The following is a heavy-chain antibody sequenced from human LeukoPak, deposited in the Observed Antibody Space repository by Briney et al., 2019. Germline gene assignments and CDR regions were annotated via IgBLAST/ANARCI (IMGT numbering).Heavy chain of an antibody. CDR3: ARDSRYCSSTSCYEYYYYGMDV. J-gene: IGHJ6*02. CDR1: GGSVSSGSYY. D-gene: IGHD2-2*01. V-gene: IGHV4-61*01. Sequence: PSETLSLTCTVSGGSVSSGSYYWSWIRQPPGKELESIGYIYYSGSTNYNPCLKSRVTISVDTSKNQFSLKLSSVTAADTAVYYCARDSRYCSSTSCYEYYYYGMDVWGQGTTVTVSS. CDR2: IYYSGST.